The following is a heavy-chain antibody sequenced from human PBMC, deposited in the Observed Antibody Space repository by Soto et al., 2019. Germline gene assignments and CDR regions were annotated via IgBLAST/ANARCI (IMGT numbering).Heavy chain of an antibody. V-gene: IGHV1-8*01. CDR1: GYTFTNND. CDR2: MNPGSGDT. D-gene: IGHD5-18*01. J-gene: IGHJ5*02. CDR3: ARMESFGSLNWFDP. Sequence: WASVKVSCKASGYTFTNNDVSWVRQATGQGLEWMGWMNPGSGDTGYAQKFQGRVTMTRDISIATAYMELNSLTSEDTAIYYCARMESFGSLNWFDPWGQGTLVNVSS.